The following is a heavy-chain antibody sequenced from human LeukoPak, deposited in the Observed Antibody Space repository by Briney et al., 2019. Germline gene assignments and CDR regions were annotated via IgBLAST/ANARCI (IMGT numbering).Heavy chain of an antibody. D-gene: IGHD5-24*01. V-gene: IGHV4-39*07. CDR3: ARLPEMATYSFDY. Sequence: SETLSLTCTVSGGSISSSSYYWGWIRQPPGKGLEWIGSIYYSGSTYYNPSLKSRVTISVDTSKNQFSLKLSSVTAADTAVYYCARLPEMATYSFDYWGQGTLVTVSS. J-gene: IGHJ4*02. CDR2: IYYSGST. CDR1: GGSISSSSYY.